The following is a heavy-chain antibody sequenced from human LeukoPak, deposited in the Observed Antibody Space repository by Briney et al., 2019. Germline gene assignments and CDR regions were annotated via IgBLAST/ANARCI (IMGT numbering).Heavy chain of an antibody. Sequence: SETLSLTCTVSGGSISSSNYYWSWIRQPPGKGLEWIGYIYYSGSTNYNPSLKSRVTISVDTSKNQFSLKLSSATAADTAVYYCARDNSSGYYYFDYWGQGTLVTVSS. V-gene: IGHV4-61*01. CDR3: ARDNSSGYYYFDY. D-gene: IGHD6-19*01. CDR2: IYYSGST. J-gene: IGHJ4*02. CDR1: GGSISSSNYY.